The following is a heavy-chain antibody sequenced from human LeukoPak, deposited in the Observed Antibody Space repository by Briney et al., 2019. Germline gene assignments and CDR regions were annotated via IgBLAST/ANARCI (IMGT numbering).Heavy chain of an antibody. J-gene: IGHJ4*02. D-gene: IGHD6-13*01. V-gene: IGHV4-30-4*01. Sequence: PSQTLSLTCTVSGGSIGSGDYYWSWIRQPPGKGLEWIGYIYNSGRTYYNPSLKSRVTISVDTSKNLFSLKVSSVTAADAAVYYCARGRSSSWSSFDYWGQGTLVTVSS. CDR1: GGSIGSGDYY. CDR3: ARGRSSSWSSFDY. CDR2: IYNSGRT.